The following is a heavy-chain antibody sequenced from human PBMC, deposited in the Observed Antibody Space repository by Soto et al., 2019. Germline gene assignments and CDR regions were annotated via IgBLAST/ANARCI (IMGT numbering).Heavy chain of an antibody. CDR1: GFTFSNAW. CDR3: TASPPYYYYGMHA. Sequence: PGGSLRLSCAASGFTFSNAWMNWVRQAPGKGLEWVGRIKSKTDGGTTDYAAPVKGRFTISRDDSKNTLYLQMNSLKTEDTAVYYCTASPPYYYYGMHAWGQGTTVTAS. CDR2: IKSKTDGGTT. V-gene: IGHV3-15*07. J-gene: IGHJ6*02.